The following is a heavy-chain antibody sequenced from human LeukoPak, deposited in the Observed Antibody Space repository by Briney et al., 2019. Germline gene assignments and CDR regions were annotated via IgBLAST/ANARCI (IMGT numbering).Heavy chain of an antibody. CDR1: GYTFTSYD. J-gene: IGHJ4*02. V-gene: IGHV1-8*01. CDR2: MNPNSGNT. Sequence: ASVKVSCKASGYTFTSYDINLVRQATGQGLEWMGWMNPNSGNTGYAQKFQGRVTMTRDTSTSTVYMELSSLRSEDTAVYYCARYDSSGSIDYWGQGTLVTVSS. CDR3: ARYDSSGSIDY. D-gene: IGHD3-22*01.